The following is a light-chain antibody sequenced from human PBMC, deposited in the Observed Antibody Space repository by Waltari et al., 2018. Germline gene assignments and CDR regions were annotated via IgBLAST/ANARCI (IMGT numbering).Light chain of an antibody. CDR1: SSHIGADYA. CDR2: VNN. CDR3: QSYDYSLRAAV. J-gene: IGLJ2*01. V-gene: IGLV1-40*01. Sequence: QSVLTQSPSVSGAPGQRVTISCTGNSSHIGADYAVHWYQQVPGTAPKLLMYVNNNRASGVPARFSGSKSGTSASLAITGLQAEDEADYYCQSYDYSLRAAVFGGGTKLTVL.